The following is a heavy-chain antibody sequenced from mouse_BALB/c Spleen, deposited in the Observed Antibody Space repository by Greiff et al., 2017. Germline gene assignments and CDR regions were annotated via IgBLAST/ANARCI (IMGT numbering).Heavy chain of an antibody. CDR2: ISYDGSN. J-gene: IGHJ4*01. CDR1: GYSITSGYY. Sequence: EVKLVESGPGLVKPSQSLSLTCSVTGYSITSGYYWNWIRQFPGNKLEWMGYISYDGSNNYNPSLKNRISITRETSKNQFFLKLNSVTTEDTATYYCARVYYGKDYAMDYWGQGTSVTVSS. D-gene: IGHD1-1*01. V-gene: IGHV3-6*02. CDR3: ARVYYGKDYAMDY.